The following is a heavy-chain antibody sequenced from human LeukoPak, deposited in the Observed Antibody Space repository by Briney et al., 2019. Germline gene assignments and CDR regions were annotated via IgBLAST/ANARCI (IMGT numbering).Heavy chain of an antibody. J-gene: IGHJ4*02. V-gene: IGHV3-23*01. CDR3: AKETELTVSALFDY. CDR2: ISGSGGST. Sequence: GGSLRLSCVVSGFTFNKYAMSWLRQPPGKGLEWVSAISGSGGSTFYADSVKGRFTISKDSSKNTLLLQLNSLRVEDTAVYYCAKETELTVSALFDYWGQGTMVTVSS. D-gene: IGHD2-21*02. CDR1: GFTFNKYA.